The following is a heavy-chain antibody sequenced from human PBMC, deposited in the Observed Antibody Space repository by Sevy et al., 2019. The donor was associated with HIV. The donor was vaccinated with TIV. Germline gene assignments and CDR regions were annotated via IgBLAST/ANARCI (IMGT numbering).Heavy chain of an antibody. CDR3: ALEILVIPYYYYAMDV. CDR1: GFTFSTYS. Sequence: GGSLRLSCAASGFTFSTYSMHWVRQAPGKGLEWVSYISKSSRNIYYADSVKGRFTISRDNAKNSLYLQMNSLRAEDTGVYYCALEILVIPYYYYAMDVWGQGTTVTVSS. V-gene: IGHV3-48*01. J-gene: IGHJ6*02. D-gene: IGHD3-9*01. CDR2: ISKSSRNI.